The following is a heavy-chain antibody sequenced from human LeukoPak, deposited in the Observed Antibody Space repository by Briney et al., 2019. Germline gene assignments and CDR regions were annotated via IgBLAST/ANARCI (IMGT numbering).Heavy chain of an antibody. CDR1: GFTFSSYS. V-gene: IGHV3-21*01. D-gene: IGHD2-15*01. CDR2: ISSSSSYI. J-gene: IGHJ4*02. CDR3: ARSPHCSGGSCYVDY. Sequence: GGSLRLSCAASGFTFSSYSMNWVRQAPGKGLEWVSSISSSSSYIYYADSVKGRFTISRDNAKNSLYLQMNSLRAEDTAVYYCARSPHCSGGSCYVDYWGQGTLVTVSS.